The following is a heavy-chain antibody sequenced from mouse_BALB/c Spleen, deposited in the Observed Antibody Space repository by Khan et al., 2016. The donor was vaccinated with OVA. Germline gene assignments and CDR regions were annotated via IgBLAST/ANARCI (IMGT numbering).Heavy chain of an antibody. J-gene: IGHJ2*01. Sequence: VQLQQSGTVLARPGASVKMSCKASGYSFTSYWMHWVKQRPGLGLEWIGAIYPGISDTRYNQKFKVKAKLTAVTSASTAYMELSSLTNEDSAVYYCTRSYDSYYFDYWGQGTPLTVSS. CDR2: IYPGISDT. V-gene: IGHV1-5*01. CDR3: TRSYDSYYFDY. D-gene: IGHD2-4*01. CDR1: GYSFTSYW.